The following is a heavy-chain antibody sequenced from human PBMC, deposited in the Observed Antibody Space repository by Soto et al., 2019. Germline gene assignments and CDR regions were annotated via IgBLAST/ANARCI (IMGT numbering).Heavy chain of an antibody. V-gene: IGHV3-23*01. Sequence: PGGSLRLSCAASGFTFSSYAMSWVRQAPGKGLEWVSAISGSGGSTYYADSVKGRFTISRDNSKNTLYLQMNSLRAEDTAVYYCAKDPVLSSGWPYYYYYYGMDVWGQGTTVTVSS. J-gene: IGHJ6*02. CDR3: AKDPVLSSGWPYYYYYYGMDV. D-gene: IGHD6-19*01. CDR2: ISGSGGST. CDR1: GFTFSSYA.